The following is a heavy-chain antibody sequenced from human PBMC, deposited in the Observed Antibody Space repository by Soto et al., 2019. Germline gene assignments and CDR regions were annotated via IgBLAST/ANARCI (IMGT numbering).Heavy chain of an antibody. V-gene: IGHV1-8*01. Sequence: QVQLVQSGAEVKKPGASVKVSCTASGYSFTSYDINWVRQATGQGLEWMGWMNPNIGNTGYAPKFQGRITMTWDTSISTAYMELSSLRSEDTAVYYCARAVGTVSTSDYWGQGTLVTVSS. CDR3: ARAVGTVSTSDY. D-gene: IGHD4-17*01. CDR1: GYSFTSYD. J-gene: IGHJ4*02. CDR2: MNPNIGNT.